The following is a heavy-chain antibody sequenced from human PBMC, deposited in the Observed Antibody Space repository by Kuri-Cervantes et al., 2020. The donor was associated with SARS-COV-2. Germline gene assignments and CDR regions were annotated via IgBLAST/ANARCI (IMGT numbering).Heavy chain of an antibody. J-gene: IGHJ5*02. Sequence: SVKVSCKASGGTFSSYAISWVRQAPGQGLEWMGGIIPIFGTANYAQKFQGRVTITADKSTSTAYVELSSPRSEDTAVYYCATGPPYYDPSNWFDPWGQGTLVTVSS. D-gene: IGHD3-3*01. CDR3: ATGPPYYDPSNWFDP. CDR2: IIPIFGTA. CDR1: GGTFSSYA. V-gene: IGHV1-69*06.